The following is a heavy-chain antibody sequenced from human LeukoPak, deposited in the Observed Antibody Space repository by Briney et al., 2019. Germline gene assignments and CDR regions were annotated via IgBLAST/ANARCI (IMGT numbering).Heavy chain of an antibody. V-gene: IGHV3-30*03. CDR1: GFTFSAYG. J-gene: IGHJ4*02. D-gene: IGHD3-10*01. Sequence: GGSLRLSCTASGFTFSAYGMHWVRQAPGKGLEWVAVISYDGSNEYYADSVKGRFTVSRDNSKKTLYLEMDSLRAEDTAVYYCARDISYGSGDYWGQGTLVTVCS. CDR3: ARDISYGSGDY. CDR2: ISYDGSNE.